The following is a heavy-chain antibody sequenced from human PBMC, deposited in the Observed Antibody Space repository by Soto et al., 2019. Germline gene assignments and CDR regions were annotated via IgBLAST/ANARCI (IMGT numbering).Heavy chain of an antibody. CDR3: AAESDYYGSGSPDY. D-gene: IGHD3-10*01. J-gene: IGHJ4*02. Sequence: SVKVSCKASGFTVTSSAVRWVRQACGQRLDWIGWIVVGSGNTNYAQKFQERVTITRDMSTSTAYMELSSLRSEDTAVYYCAAESDYYGSGSPDYWGQGTLVTVS. CDR2: IVVGSGNT. CDR1: GFTVTSSA. V-gene: IGHV1-58*01.